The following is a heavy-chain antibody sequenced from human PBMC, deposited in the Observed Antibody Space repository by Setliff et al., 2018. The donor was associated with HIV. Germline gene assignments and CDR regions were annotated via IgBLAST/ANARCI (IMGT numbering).Heavy chain of an antibody. D-gene: IGHD3-16*02. CDR2: ISSGGGYI. V-gene: IGHV3-21*05. CDR3: ARDSGPYYDYVWGTYRPIYFQH. Sequence: GESLKISCAASGFTFSSYSMNWVRQAPGKGLEWVSYISSGGGYIYYADSVKGRFTISRDSTKNSVYLQMNSLRAEDTAVYYCARDSGPYYDYVWGTYRPIYFQHWGQGTLVTVSS. CDR1: GFTFSSYS. J-gene: IGHJ1*01.